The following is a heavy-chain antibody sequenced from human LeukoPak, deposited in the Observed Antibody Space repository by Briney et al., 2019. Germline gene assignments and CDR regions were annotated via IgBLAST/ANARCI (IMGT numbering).Heavy chain of an antibody. J-gene: IGHJ4*02. CDR1: EFTFTTYS. Sequence: GGSLRLSCAASEFTFTTYSMIWVRQTAGKGLERVAGISGSGGSTHSADPLKGRFTISRDNSKNTLFLQMNSMRAEDTAVYYCAKGSWYGDISAGYFDYWGQGTLVTVSS. CDR2: ISGSGGST. CDR3: AKGSWYGDISAGYFDY. V-gene: IGHV3-23*01. D-gene: IGHD6-13*01.